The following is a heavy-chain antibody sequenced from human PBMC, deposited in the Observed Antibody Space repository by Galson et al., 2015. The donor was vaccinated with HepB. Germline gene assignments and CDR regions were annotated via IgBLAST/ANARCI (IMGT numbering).Heavy chain of an antibody. J-gene: IGHJ3*02. CDR1: GGTFSSYT. CDR3: ARDPDNDYGDYLGAFDI. Sequence: SVKVSCKASGGTFSSYTISWVRQAPGQGLEWMGRIIPILGIANYAQKFQGRVTITADKSTSTAYMELSSLRSEGTAVYYCARDPDNDYGDYLGAFDIWGQGTMVTVSS. D-gene: IGHD4-17*01. CDR2: IIPILGIA. V-gene: IGHV1-69*04.